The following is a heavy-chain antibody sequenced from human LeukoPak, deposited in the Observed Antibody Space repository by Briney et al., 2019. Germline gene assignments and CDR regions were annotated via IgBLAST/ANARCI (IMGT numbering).Heavy chain of an antibody. CDR3: ARDRCSGGSCYDY. D-gene: IGHD2-15*01. CDR1: GYTFTSYA. Sequence: ASVKVSCKASGYTFTSYAMHWVRQAPGQRLEWMGWINAGNGNTKYSQKFQGRVTITRDTSASTAYMELSRLRSDDTAVYYCARDRCSGGSCYDYWGQGTLVTVSS. CDR2: INAGNGNT. J-gene: IGHJ4*02. V-gene: IGHV1-3*01.